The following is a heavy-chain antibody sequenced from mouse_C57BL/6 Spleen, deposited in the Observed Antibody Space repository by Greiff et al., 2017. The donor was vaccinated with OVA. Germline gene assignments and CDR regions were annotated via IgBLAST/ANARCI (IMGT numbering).Heavy chain of an antibody. V-gene: IGHV2-6-1*01. D-gene: IGHD2-3*01. Sequence: QVQLQQSGPGLVAPSQSLSIPCTVSGFSLTSYGVHWVRQPPGKGLEWLVVIWSDGSTTYNSALKSRLSISKDNSKSQVFLKMNSLQTDDTAMYYCARQEDGYPAWFAYWGQGTLVTVSA. CDR3: ARQEDGYPAWFAY. J-gene: IGHJ3*01. CDR1: GFSLTSYG. CDR2: IWSDGST.